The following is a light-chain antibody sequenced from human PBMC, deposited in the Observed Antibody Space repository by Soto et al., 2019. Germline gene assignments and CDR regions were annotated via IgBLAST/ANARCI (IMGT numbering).Light chain of an antibody. CDR2: EGS. J-gene: IGLJ2*01. CDR1: SSDVGSYNL. CDR3: CSEAGSSTYVV. Sequence: QSALTQPASVSGSPGQSITISCTGTSSDVGSYNLVSWYQQHPGKAPKLMIYEGSKRPSGVSNRFSGSKSGNTASLTISGLQAEDEADYDGCSEAGSSTYVVFGGGTKLTVL. V-gene: IGLV2-23*01.